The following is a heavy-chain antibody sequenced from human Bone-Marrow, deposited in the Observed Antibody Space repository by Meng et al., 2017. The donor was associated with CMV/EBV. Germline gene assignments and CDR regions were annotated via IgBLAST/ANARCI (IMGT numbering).Heavy chain of an antibody. V-gene: IGHV3-48*01. D-gene: IGHD3-3*01. CDR2: ISSSSSTI. CDR1: GFTFSSYS. J-gene: IGHJ6*01. CDR3: ASRYYDFWSGYYSPYGMDV. Sequence: GESLKISCAASGFTFSSYSMNWVRQAPGKGLEWVSYISSSSSTIYYADSVKGRFTISRDNSKNTLYLQMNSLRAEDTAVYYCASRYYDFWSGYYSPYGMDVWGQGTTVTGSS.